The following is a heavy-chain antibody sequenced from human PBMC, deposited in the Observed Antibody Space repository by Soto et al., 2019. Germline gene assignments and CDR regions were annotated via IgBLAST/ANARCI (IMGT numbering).Heavy chain of an antibody. D-gene: IGHD2-2*01. J-gene: IGHJ4*02. V-gene: IGHV3-23*01. CDR3: AKTVEMATSPGFDY. Sequence: LRPSWAASGLTFSSYAMNWVRQAPGKGLEWVSAISGSGGSTYYADSVKGRFTISSDNSKNTLYLQMNSLRAEDTAVYYCAKTVEMATSPGFDYWGQGTLVTVSS. CDR2: ISGSGGST. CDR1: GLTFSSYA.